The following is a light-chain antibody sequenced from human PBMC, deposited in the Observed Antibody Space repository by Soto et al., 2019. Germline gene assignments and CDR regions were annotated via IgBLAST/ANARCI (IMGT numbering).Light chain of an antibody. CDR1: QSVSSNY. CDR2: GAS. Sequence: ELVLTQSPGTLSLSPGARATLSCRASQSVSSNYLAWYQQKPGQAPRLLIYGASSRATGIPDRFSGSGSVTYLTLTISTLELEGFAVYYCPHYDSSAYTCGQGTTLDVK. J-gene: IGKJ2*01. CDR3: PHYDSSAYT. V-gene: IGKV3-20*01.